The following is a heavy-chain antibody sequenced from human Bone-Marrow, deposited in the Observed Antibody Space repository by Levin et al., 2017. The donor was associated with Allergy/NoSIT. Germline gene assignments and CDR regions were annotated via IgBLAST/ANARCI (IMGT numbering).Heavy chain of an antibody. CDR3: AREPGYCSGGSCYTGMRFDP. CDR1: GYTFTSYG. V-gene: IGHV1-18*01. Sequence: EASVKVSCKASGYTFTSYGISWVRQAPGQGLEWMGWISAYNGNTNYAQKLQGRVTMTTDTSTSTAYMELRSLRSDDTAVYYCAREPGYCSGGSCYTGMRFDPWGQGTLVTVSS. J-gene: IGHJ5*02. D-gene: IGHD2-15*01. CDR2: ISAYNGNT.